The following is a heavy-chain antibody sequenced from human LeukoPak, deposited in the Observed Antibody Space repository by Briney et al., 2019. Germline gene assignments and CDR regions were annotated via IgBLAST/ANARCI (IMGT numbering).Heavy chain of an antibody. CDR3: AKDRRYCSGGSCYSLYYGMDV. J-gene: IGHJ6*02. CDR1: GFTFSSYA. V-gene: IGHV3-23*01. Sequence: GGSLRLSCAASGFTFSSYAMSWVRQAPGKGLEWVSAISGSGGSTYYADSVKGRFTISRDNSKNTLYLQMNSLRAEDTAVYYCAKDRRYCSGGSCYSLYYGMDVWGQGTTVTVSS. CDR2: ISGSGGST. D-gene: IGHD2-15*01.